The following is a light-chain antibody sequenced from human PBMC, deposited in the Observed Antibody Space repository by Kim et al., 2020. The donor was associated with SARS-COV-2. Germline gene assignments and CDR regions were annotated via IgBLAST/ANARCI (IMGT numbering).Light chain of an antibody. Sequence: SATVGDRVTLTCQASQDINKHLNWYQQKPGKAPKVLIYDAANLQTGVPSRFSGSGSGTDFTLTISSLQPEDIATYYCQQYNNKLTFGGGTKVDIK. CDR1: QDINKH. J-gene: IGKJ4*01. CDR2: DAA. V-gene: IGKV1-33*01. CDR3: QQYNNKLT.